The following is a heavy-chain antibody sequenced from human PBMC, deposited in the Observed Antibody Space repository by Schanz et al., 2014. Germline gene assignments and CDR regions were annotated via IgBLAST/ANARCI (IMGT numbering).Heavy chain of an antibody. CDR1: GFSFSDYY. CDR2: IGTSGGT. J-gene: IGHJ6*02. D-gene: IGHD3-10*01. Sequence: QVHLLESGGGLVEPGGSLRLSCAASGFSFSDYYMSWIRQAPGKGLEWVSTIGTSGGTNYAESVKGRFTISRDNSKSTLYLQMNSLRAEDTAVYYCAKDGPGGSGSYSADGGMDVWGQGTTVTVSS. V-gene: IGHV3-11*05. CDR3: AKDGPGGSGSYSADGGMDV.